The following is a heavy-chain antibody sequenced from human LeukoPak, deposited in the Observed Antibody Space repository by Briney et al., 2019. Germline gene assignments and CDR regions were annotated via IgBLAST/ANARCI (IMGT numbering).Heavy chain of an antibody. CDR2: MYYSGST. CDR3: ASGIGYSYDSGNYYPFDY. J-gene: IGHJ4*02. Sequence: NPSETLSLTCTVSGGSISSSSYYWDWIRQPPGKGLEWIGSMYYSGSTYYNASLKSRVTISVDTSKNQFSLKLSSVTAADTAIYYCASGIGYSYDSGNYYPFDYWGQGTLVTVSS. CDR1: GGSISSSSYY. V-gene: IGHV4-39*01. D-gene: IGHD3-22*01.